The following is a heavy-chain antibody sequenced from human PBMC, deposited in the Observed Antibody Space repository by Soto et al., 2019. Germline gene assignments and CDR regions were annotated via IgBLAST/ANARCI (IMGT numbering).Heavy chain of an antibody. D-gene: IGHD3-10*01. CDR3: ARRESYGSGSYSLES. Sequence: XSVKVSCRASGSSFSDYYLNLVRQAPGQGLECMGWINPNRGGTNLAQKFQGRVTLTRDTSITTAYMEITRLRPGDTAIYYCARRESYGSGSYSLESWGQGTPVTVS. V-gene: IGHV1-2*02. CDR1: GSSFSDYY. CDR2: INPNRGGT. J-gene: IGHJ4*02.